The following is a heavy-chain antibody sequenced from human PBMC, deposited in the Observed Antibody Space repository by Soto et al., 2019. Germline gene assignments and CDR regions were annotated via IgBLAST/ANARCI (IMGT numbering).Heavy chain of an antibody. Sequence: EVQLVESGGGFVQPGGSLRLSCAASGFDFSNSWMHWVRQVPGKGLVWVSHINSDGSSTTYADSVKGRFTISRDNARTKVYLQLDSLRVEDTAVYYCARDKSYALAGWGQGTTVTVSS. J-gene: IGHJ6*02. CDR2: INSDGSST. CDR3: ARDKSYALAG. V-gene: IGHV3-74*03. CDR1: GFDFSNSW. D-gene: IGHD4-17*01.